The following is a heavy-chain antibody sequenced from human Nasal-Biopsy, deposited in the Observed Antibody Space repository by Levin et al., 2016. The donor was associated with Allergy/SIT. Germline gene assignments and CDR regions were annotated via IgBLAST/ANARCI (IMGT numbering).Heavy chain of an antibody. J-gene: IGHJ6*02. CDR1: GFTFSTYW. Sequence: GGSLRLSCAASGFTFSTYWMSWVRQAPGKGLEWVANIKQDGSEKFHVDSVKGRFTISRDNAKNSLFLQMNSLRVEDTAVYYCARAGAGRRRIDGYGMDFWGQGTTVTVSS. CDR3: ARAGAGRRRIDGYGMDF. D-gene: IGHD1-1*01. CDR2: IKQDGSEK. V-gene: IGHV3-7*05.